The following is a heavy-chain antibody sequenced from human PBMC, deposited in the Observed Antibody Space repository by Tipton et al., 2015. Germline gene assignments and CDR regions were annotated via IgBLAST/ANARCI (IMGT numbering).Heavy chain of an antibody. D-gene: IGHD4-17*01. Sequence: TLSLTCTVSGDSIISNSNYWGWIRQSPGKGLGWIGNAYYSGSTSYNPSLKSRVTISVDTSKDQFSLKMASVTAADTAVYYCARRRAFGDYIPFDFWGQGTLVTVSS. CDR3: ARRRAFGDYIPFDF. J-gene: IGHJ4*02. CDR2: AYYSGST. CDR1: GDSIISNSNY. V-gene: IGHV4-39*01.